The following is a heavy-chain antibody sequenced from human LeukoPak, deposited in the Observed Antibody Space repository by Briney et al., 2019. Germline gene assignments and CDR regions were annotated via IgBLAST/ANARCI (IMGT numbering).Heavy chain of an antibody. CDR3: AKRQTGFTYGSGSYSHY. J-gene: IGHJ4*02. CDR1: GFTFSSYA. D-gene: IGHD3-10*01. Sequence: PGGSLRLSCAASGFTFSSYAMSWVRQAPGKGLEWVSVISGSGGSTYYADSVKGRFTISRDISKNTLYLQMNSLRAEDTAVYYCAKRQTGFTYGSGSYSHYWGQGTLVTVSS. CDR2: ISGSGGST. V-gene: IGHV3-23*01.